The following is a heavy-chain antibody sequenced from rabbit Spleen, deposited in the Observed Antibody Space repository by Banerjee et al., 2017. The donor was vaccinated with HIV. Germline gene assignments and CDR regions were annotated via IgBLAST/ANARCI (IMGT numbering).Heavy chain of an antibody. CDR1: GFDFSTYS. V-gene: IGHV1S45*01. CDR2: IYTSGSGST. D-gene: IGHD7-1*01. J-gene: IGHJ6*01. Sequence: QEQLKETGGGLVQPGGSLTLSCKVSGFDFSTYSMSWVRQAPGKGLEWIACIYTSGSGSTYYASWAKGRFTISKTSSTTVTLQMTSLTAADTATYFCARDLVTAIGWNFVLWGPGTLVTVS. CDR3: ARDLVTAIGWNFVL.